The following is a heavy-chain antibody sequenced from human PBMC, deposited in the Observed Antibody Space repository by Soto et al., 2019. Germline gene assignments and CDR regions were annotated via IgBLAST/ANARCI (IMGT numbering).Heavy chain of an antibody. CDR1: GFTFSNYG. CDR3: ERGGYYDGVSYTPVGFDY. CDR2: LNIDGSTR. Sequence: GESLKISCSASGFTFSNYGMHWVRQVPGKGLEWVARLNIDGSTRNYADSVKGRFTISRDNAQNTLFLQMNSLSAEDTPVYYCERGGYYDGVSYTPVGFDYWGQGTQVTVYS. D-gene: IGHD3-16*01. J-gene: IGHJ4*02. V-gene: IGHV3-74*01.